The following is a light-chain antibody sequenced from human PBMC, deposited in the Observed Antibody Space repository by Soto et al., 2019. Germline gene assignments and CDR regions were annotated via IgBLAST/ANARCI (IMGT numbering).Light chain of an antibody. CDR1: SSDVGGYNY. V-gene: IGLV2-14*01. J-gene: IGLJ1*01. CDR3: SSYTSSRAYV. Sequence: QSVLTQPASVSGSPGQSITMSCTGTSSDVGGYNYVSWYQQQSGKAPKLMIHEVSNRPSGVSNRFSGSKSGNTASLTTSGLQAEDEADYYCSSYTSSRAYVFGIGTKVTVL. CDR2: EVS.